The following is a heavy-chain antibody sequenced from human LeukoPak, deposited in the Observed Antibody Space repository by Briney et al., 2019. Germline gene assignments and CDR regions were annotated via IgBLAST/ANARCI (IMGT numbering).Heavy chain of an antibody. J-gene: IGHJ6*03. Sequence: ASVKVSCKASGYTFTGYYMHWVRQAPGQGLEWMGWINPNSGGTNYAQKFQGRVTMTRDTSISTAYMELSRLRSDDTAVYYCARLHYYDSSGYYSSYYYYMDVWGKGTTVTVSS. CDR2: INPNSGGT. CDR1: GYTFTGYY. D-gene: IGHD3-22*01. V-gene: IGHV1-2*02. CDR3: ARLHYYDSSGYYSSYYYYMDV.